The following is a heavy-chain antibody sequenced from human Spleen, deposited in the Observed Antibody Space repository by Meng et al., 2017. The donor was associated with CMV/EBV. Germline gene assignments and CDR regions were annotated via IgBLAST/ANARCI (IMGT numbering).Heavy chain of an antibody. CDR2: ISSTGDYT. J-gene: IGHJ4*02. Sequence: GESLKISCAASGFTFTAYNMNWVRQTAGQGLEWIASISSTGDYTYYADSVRGRFTISRDNSKNTLYLQMNSLRAEDTAVYYCASAVAGRFDYWGQGTLVTVSS. D-gene: IGHD6-19*01. CDR3: ASAVAGRFDY. CDR1: GFTFTAYN. V-gene: IGHV3-21*01.